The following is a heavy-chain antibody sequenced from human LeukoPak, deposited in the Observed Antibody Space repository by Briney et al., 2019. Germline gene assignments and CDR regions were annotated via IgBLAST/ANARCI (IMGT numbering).Heavy chain of an antibody. V-gene: IGHV4-59*01. D-gene: IGHD4-17*01. CDR3: ARDWAGDYVRNWYFDL. CDR1: GGSISSYY. J-gene: IGHJ2*01. Sequence: SETLSLTCTVSGGSISSYYWSWIRQPPGKGLEWIGYIYYSGSTNYDPSLKSRVTISVDTSKNQFSLKLSSVTAADTAVYYCARDWAGDYVRNWYFDLWGRGTLVTVSS. CDR2: IYYSGST.